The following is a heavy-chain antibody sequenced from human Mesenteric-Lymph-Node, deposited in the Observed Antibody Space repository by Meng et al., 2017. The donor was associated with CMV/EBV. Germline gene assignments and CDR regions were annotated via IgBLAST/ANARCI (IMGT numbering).Heavy chain of an antibody. Sequence: CTVPGGSFSSGASRCTWIRHLPGKGLEWIGYISYGGSTYYTPSLRSRLIISVDTSNNQFSLKLSSVTAADTAVYYCAREDEFLNWFDPWGQGTLVTVSS. D-gene: IGHD2/OR15-2a*01. CDR2: ISYGGST. J-gene: IGHJ5*02. CDR3: AREDEFLNWFDP. V-gene: IGHV4-31*03. CDR1: GGSFSSGASR.